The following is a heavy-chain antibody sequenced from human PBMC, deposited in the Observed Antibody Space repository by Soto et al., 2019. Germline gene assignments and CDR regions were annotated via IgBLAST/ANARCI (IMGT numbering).Heavy chain of an antibody. CDR3: ARAWTAGAGWANWVDL. V-gene: IGHV4-31*03. CDR2: IHHSGTT. D-gene: IGHD6-13*01. J-gene: IGHJ5*02. CDR1: GGSISGVGYY. Sequence: QLQLQESGPGLVEPSQTLSLTCTVSGGSISGVGYYWGWIRQHPGKGQEWIGYIHHSGTTYYNPSLKSRLTISVDTSKTQFSLKLSSVTAADTAVYYCARAWTAGAGWANWVDLWGQGTLVTVSS.